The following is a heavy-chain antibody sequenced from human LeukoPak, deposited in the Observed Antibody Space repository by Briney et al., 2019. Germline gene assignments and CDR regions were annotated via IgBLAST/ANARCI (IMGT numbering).Heavy chain of an antibody. CDR2: ISSSGSTI. CDR3: ARLYSSSSGLRASDY. V-gene: IGHV3-48*03. Sequence: QPGGSVRLSCAASGFTFSSYEMNWVRQAPGKGLEWVSYISSSGSTIFYADSVKGRFTISRDNAKNSLYLQMNSLRAEDTAVYYCARLYSSSSGLRASDYWGHGTLVAVSS. D-gene: IGHD6-6*01. J-gene: IGHJ4*01. CDR1: GFTFSSYE.